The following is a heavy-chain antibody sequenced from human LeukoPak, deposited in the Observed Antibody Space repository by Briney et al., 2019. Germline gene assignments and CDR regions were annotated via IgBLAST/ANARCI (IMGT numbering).Heavy chain of an antibody. Sequence: GGSLRLSCAASGFTFSSHAMSWVRQAPGEGLEWVSAISGSGGSTYYADSVKGRFTISRENSKNTLYLQMNSLRAEDTAVYYCAKAIGGSGFDYWGQGTLVTVSS. CDR1: GFTFSSHA. V-gene: IGHV3-23*01. CDR3: AKAIGGSGFDY. D-gene: IGHD6-19*01. CDR2: ISGSGGST. J-gene: IGHJ4*02.